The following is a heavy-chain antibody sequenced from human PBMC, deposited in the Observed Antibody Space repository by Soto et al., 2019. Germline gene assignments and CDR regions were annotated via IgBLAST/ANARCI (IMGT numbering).Heavy chain of an antibody. D-gene: IGHD2-15*01. J-gene: IGHJ3*02. CDR3: ARARGGGRDAFDI. V-gene: IGHV4-31*03. CDR2: IYYSGST. CDR1: GGSISSGGYY. Sequence: TLSLTCSVSGGSISSGGYYGSWIRQHPGKGLEWIGYIYYSGSTYYNPSLKSRVTISVDTSKNQFSLKLSSVTAADTAVYYCARARGGGRDAFDIWGQGTMVTVSS.